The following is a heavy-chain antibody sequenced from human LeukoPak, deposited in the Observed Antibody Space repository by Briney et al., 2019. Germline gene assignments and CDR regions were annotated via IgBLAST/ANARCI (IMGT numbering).Heavy chain of an antibody. CDR3: AREGFTSSWLYYYYYMDV. CDR1: GFTFSTYG. Sequence: GGSLRLSCAASGFTFSTYGVHWVRQAPGKGLEWVAVISSDGGNKYYADSVRGRFTISRDNSKNGLYLQMNSLRPEDTAIYYCAREGFTSSWLYYYYYMDVWDKGTTVTVSS. D-gene: IGHD6-13*01. V-gene: IGHV3-30*04. J-gene: IGHJ6*03. CDR2: ISSDGGNK.